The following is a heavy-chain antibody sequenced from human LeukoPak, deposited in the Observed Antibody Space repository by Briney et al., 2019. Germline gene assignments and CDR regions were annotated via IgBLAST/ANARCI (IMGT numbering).Heavy chain of an antibody. V-gene: IGHV4-39*01. CDR3: ARQHDYGDYNAFDS. CDR1: GGSISSSSYY. Sequence: SETLSLTCTVSGGSISSSSYYWGWIRQPPGKGLEWLGSIYTSRSNYYNPSPTRRITISVDTSKNQFSRKLSSVTAVNTAVYYCARQHDYGDYNAFDSWGQGTMVTVSS. J-gene: IGHJ3*02. D-gene: IGHD4-17*01. CDR2: IYTSRSN.